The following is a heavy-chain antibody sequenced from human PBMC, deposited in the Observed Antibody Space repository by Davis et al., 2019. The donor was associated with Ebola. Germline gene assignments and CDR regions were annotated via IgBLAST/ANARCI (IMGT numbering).Heavy chain of an antibody. V-gene: IGHV3-53*01. Sequence: GESLKISCAASGFTVSSNYMSWVRQAPGKGLEWVSVIYSGGSTYYADSVKGRFTISRDNAKNSLYLQMNSLRAEDTAVYYCARVRWIVRDFWSGYYDYWGQGTLVTVSS. CDR3: ARVRWIVRDFWSGYYDY. D-gene: IGHD3-3*01. CDR1: GFTVSSNY. CDR2: IYSGGST. J-gene: IGHJ4*02.